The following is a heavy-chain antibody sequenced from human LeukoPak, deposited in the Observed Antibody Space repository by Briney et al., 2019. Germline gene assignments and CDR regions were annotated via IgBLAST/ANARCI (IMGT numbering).Heavy chain of an antibody. CDR2: FDPEDGET. CDR1: GYTFTGYY. CDR3: ATGVGQYDL. V-gene: IGHV1-24*01. J-gene: IGHJ2*01. D-gene: IGHD3-10*01. Sequence: ASVKVSCKASGYTFTGYYMHWVRQAPGQGLEWMGGFDPEDGETIYAQKFQGRVTMTEDTSTDTAYMELSSLRSEDTAVYYCATGVGQYDLWGRGTLVTVSS.